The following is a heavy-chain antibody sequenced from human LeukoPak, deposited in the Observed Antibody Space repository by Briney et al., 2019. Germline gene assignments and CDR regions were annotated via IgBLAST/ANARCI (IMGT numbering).Heavy chain of an antibody. V-gene: IGHV6-1*01. Sequence: SQTLSLTCAIPGDSVSSNSAAWNWIRQSPSGGLEWLGRTYYRSKWYNEYAVSVKRRITINPDTSKNQFTLQLNSVTPEDTAVYYCARSSGDMDVWDKGSTVTVSS. J-gene: IGHJ6*03. D-gene: IGHD3-10*01. CDR1: GDSVSSNSAA. CDR2: TYYRSKWYN. CDR3: ARSSGDMDV.